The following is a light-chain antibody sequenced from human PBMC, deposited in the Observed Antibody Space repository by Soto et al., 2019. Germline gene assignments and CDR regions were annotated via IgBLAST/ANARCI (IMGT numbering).Light chain of an antibody. Sequence: DIQMTQSPSTLSGSVGDRVTITFRASQSITARLAWYQQKPGKPPKLLIYDASILERGVPSRFSGSGSGTEFTLTISSLQPDDFATYYCKKYNSFSLTFGGGTKVDI. J-gene: IGKJ4*01. V-gene: IGKV1-5*01. CDR3: KKYNSFSLT. CDR2: DAS. CDR1: QSITAR.